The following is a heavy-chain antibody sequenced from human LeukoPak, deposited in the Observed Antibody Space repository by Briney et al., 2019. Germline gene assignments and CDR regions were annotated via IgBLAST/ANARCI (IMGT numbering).Heavy chain of an antibody. CDR3: ARQYYETLTGPNWFDA. CDR1: GYTFTSYW. V-gene: IGHV5-51*01. D-gene: IGHD3-9*01. CDR2: ILPGDSDT. J-gene: IGHJ5*02. Sequence: ASVKVSCKGSGYTFTSYWIGWVRQIPGKGLEWMGIILPGDSDTRYSPSSKGQVTMSVDKSISTAYLQWSSLKASDTAMYYCARQYYETLTGPNWFDAWGQGTLVTVSS.